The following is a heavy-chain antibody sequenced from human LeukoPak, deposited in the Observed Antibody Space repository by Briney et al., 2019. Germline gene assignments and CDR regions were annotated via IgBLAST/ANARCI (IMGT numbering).Heavy chain of an antibody. CDR1: GYIFTSYG. CDR3: ARLVLGSGSRGFDY. CDR2: INAYNGNT. D-gene: IGHD3-10*01. V-gene: IGHV1-18*01. Sequence: ASVKVSCKASGYIFTSYGISWVRQAPGQGLEWLGWINAYNGNTNYAQKLQGRVTMTTDTSTSTAYLELRSLRSDDTAIFYCARLVLGSGSRGFDYWGQGTLVTVSS. J-gene: IGHJ4*02.